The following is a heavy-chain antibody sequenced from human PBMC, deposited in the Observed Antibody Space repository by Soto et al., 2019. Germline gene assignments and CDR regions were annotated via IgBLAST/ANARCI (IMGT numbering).Heavy chain of an antibody. CDR3: ARDLNVNNYGYPAY. D-gene: IGHD5-18*01. Sequence: QVQLVESGGGVVQPGRSLRLSCVASGFTFSKYSIHWVRQAPGKGLEWVAVISHDGSNEKYADSVKGRFTTSRDSSKNTLYLQMNSLRAEDTAVYYCARDLNVNNYGYPAYWGQGALVTVSS. CDR1: GFTFSKYS. CDR2: ISHDGSNE. J-gene: IGHJ4*02. V-gene: IGHV3-30-3*01.